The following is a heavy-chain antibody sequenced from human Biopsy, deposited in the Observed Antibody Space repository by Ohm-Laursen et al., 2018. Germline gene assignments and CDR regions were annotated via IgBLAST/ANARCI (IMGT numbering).Heavy chain of an antibody. Sequence: TLSLTWAVSGDSISSGGNYWSWIRQFPGKGLEWIAYIYHTGSTYYNPSLKSRLSIAIDTSKNQFSVSLRSMTAADTAVYYCARADMVTTIVDYWGQGTLVTVSS. CDR1: GDSISSGGNY. CDR3: ARADMVTTIVDY. CDR2: IYHTGST. J-gene: IGHJ4*02. V-gene: IGHV4-31*11. D-gene: IGHD5-12*01.